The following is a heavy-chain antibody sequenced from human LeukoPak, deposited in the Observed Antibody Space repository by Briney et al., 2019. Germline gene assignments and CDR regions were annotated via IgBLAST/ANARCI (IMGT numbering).Heavy chain of an antibody. CDR1: GGSLSSGDYY. V-gene: IGHV4-30-4*08. CDR2: IYYSGST. CDR3: ARAPGQLGTNYFDY. Sequence: SETLSLTCTVSGGSLSSGDYYWSWIRQPPGKGLEWIGYIYYSGSTYYNPSLKSRVTISVDTSKNQFSLKLSSVTAADTAVYYCARAPGQLGTNYFDYWGQGTLVTVSS. J-gene: IGHJ4*02. D-gene: IGHD7-27*01.